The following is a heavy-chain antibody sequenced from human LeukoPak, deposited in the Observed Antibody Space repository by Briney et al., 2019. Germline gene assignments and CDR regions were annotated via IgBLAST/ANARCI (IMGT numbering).Heavy chain of an antibody. CDR3: AREYYDFWSGYSPFDP. CDR2: ISYDGSNK. V-gene: IGHV3-30-3*01. D-gene: IGHD3-3*01. CDR1: GFTFSSYA. Sequence: GRSLRLSCAASGFTFSSYAMHWVRQAPSKGLEWVAVISYDGSNKYYADSVKGRFTISRDNSKNTLYLQMNSLRAEDTAVYYCAREYYDFWSGYSPFDPWGQGTLVTVSS. J-gene: IGHJ5*02.